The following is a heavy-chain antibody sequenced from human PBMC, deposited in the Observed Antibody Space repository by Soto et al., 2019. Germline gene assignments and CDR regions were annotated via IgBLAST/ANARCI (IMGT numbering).Heavy chain of an antibody. Sequence: VGSLRLSCAASGFTFSSYAMSWVRQAPGKGLEWVSAISGSGGSTYYADSVKGRFTISRDNSKNTLYLQMDSLRAEDTAVYYCAKETSSSWYPQFYYYYGMDVWGQGTTVTVSS. J-gene: IGHJ6*02. V-gene: IGHV3-23*01. CDR3: AKETSSSWYPQFYYYYGMDV. CDR2: ISGSGGST. CDR1: GFTFSSYA. D-gene: IGHD6-13*01.